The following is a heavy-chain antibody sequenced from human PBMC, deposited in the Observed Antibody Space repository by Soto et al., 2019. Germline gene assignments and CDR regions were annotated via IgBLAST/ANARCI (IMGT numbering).Heavy chain of an antibody. J-gene: IGHJ5*02. CDR3: ARGRYYGSGRWCDP. D-gene: IGHD3-10*01. Sequence: PSETLSLTCTVSGGSISSYYWSWIRQPPGKGLEWIGYIYYSGSTNYNPSLKSRVTISVDTSKNQFSLKLSSVTAADTAVYYCARGRYYGSGRWCDPWGQGTLVTVS. CDR2: IYYSGST. V-gene: IGHV4-59*08. CDR1: GGSISSYY.